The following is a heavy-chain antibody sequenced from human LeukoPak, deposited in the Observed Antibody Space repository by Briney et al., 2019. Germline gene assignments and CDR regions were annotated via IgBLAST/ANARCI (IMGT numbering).Heavy chain of an antibody. CDR2: IYWDDDK. CDR1: GFSLSTSGVG. V-gene: IGHV2-5*02. D-gene: IGHD5-12*01. J-gene: IGHJ4*02. Sequence: SGPTLVKPTQTLTLTCTFSGFSLSTSGVGVGWIHQPPGKALEWLALIYWDDDKRYSPSLKSRLTITKDTSKSQVVLTMTNMDPVDTATYYCAHRQATTTWYPFDYWGQGTLVTVSS. CDR3: AHRQATTTWYPFDY.